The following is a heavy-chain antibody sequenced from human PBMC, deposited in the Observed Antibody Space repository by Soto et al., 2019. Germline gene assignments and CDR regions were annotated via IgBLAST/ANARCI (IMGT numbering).Heavy chain of an antibody. D-gene: IGHD5-12*01. V-gene: IGHV6-1*01. J-gene: IGHJ5*02. CDR3: AKGDNLGPKTGYAFDP. Sequence: SQTLSLTCAISGDSVSSNTASWNWIRQSPSRGLEWLGRTYFRSKWYNDYAVSVKSRIIIDPDTSNNQFSLQLNSVTPEDTAVYFCAKGDNLGPKTGYAFDPWGQGIMVTV. CDR1: GDSVSSNTAS. CDR2: TYFRSKWYN.